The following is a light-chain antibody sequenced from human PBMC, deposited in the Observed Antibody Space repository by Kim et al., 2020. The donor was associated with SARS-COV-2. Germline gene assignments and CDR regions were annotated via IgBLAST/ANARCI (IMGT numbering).Light chain of an antibody. Sequence: IQLTQSPSSLSASVGDRVTITCRASQGISSYLAWYQQQPGKAPKLLIYAASTLQSGVPSRFSGSGSGTDFTLTISSLQPEDFAAYYCQQLNYYPITFGQWTRLEIK. CDR2: AAS. CDR1: QGISSY. J-gene: IGKJ5*01. CDR3: QQLNYYPIT. V-gene: IGKV1-9*01.